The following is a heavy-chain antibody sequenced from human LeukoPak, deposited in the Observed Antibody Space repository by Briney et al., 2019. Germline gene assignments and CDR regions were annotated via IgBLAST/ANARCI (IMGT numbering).Heavy chain of an antibody. CDR2: ISAYNGNT. CDR3: ARDAWAPRITIFGVVKTGALDP. CDR1: GYTFTGYY. Sequence: ASVKVSCKASGYTFTGYYMHWVRQAPGQGLEWMGWISAYNGNTNYAQKLQGRVTMTTDTSTSTAYMELRSLRSDDTAVYYCARDAWAPRITIFGVVKTGALDPWGQGTLVTVSS. D-gene: IGHD3-3*01. J-gene: IGHJ5*02. V-gene: IGHV1-18*04.